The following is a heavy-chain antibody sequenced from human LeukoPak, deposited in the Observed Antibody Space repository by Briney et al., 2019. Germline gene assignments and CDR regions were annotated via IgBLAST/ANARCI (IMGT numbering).Heavy chain of an antibody. CDR3: ARAGSSGSVDC. J-gene: IGHJ4*02. Sequence: GGSLRLSCAASGFTFSYYWMSWVRQAPRKGLEWVAILNQGGSDTYYVDSVKGRFTISRDNAKNSLYLQMNSLRVEDTAVYYCARAGSSGSVDCWGQGILVTVSS. CDR2: LNQGGSDT. V-gene: IGHV3-7*04. D-gene: IGHD6-19*01. CDR1: GFTFSYYW.